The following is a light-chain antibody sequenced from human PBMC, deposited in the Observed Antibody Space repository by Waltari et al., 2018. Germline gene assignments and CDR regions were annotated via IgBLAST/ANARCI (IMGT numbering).Light chain of an antibody. J-gene: IGKJ4*02. CDR3: QHLNSSPPL. CDR1: QGSSYF. Sequence: IQLTQSPSSLSASVGDRVTITCRASQGSSYFLAWYQQKPGKAPKVLIYAASTLQRGVPSGFSGSGAGTDFTLAISSLQPEDFATNYCQHLNSSPPLFGGGTKVEIK. CDR2: AAS. V-gene: IGKV1-9*01.